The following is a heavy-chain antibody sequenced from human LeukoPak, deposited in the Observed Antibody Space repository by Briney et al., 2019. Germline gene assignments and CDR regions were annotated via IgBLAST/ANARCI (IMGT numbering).Heavy chain of an antibody. CDR2: ISYSGST. V-gene: IGHV4-59*01. CDR1: GGSISSYY. J-gene: IGHJ3*02. D-gene: IGHD3-10*01. CDR3: ARYTSMVAFHAHGFGI. Sequence: PSETLSLTCSVSGGSISSYYWSWIRQPPGKGLEWIGYISYSGSTNYNPSLKSRVTISVDTSKNNFSLKLSSVTAADTAVYYCARYTSMVAFHAHGFGIWGQGTMVTVSS.